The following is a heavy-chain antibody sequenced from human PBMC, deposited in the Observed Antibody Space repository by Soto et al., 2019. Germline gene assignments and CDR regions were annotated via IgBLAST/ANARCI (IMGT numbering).Heavy chain of an antibody. D-gene: IGHD3-22*01. CDR2: TIPMFGTT. J-gene: IGHJ6*01. CDR3: TRCGIRYHSIGYYLGIDGMDV. CDR1: RGTFNSYA. Sequence: QVQLVQSGAEVKKPESSVRVSCKASRGTFNSYAITWVRQAPGQGLEWMGGTIPMFGTTNYAEKFQGRVTITADESTNTAYMELSSLRSEDTAVYYCTRCGIRYHSIGYYLGIDGMDVW. V-gene: IGHV1-69*12.